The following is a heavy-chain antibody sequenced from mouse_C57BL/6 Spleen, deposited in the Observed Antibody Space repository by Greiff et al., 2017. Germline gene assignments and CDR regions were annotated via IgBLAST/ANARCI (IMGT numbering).Heavy chain of an antibody. CDR2: ISDGGSYT. CDR3: ARDYYGSSLYWYFDV. CDR1: GFTFSSYA. Sequence: EVQRVESGGGLVKPGGSLKLSCAASGFTFSSYAMSWVRQTPETRLEWVATISDGGSYTYSPDNVKGRFTISRDNAKNNLYLQMSHLKSEDTAMYYCARDYYGSSLYWYFDVWGTGTTVTVSS. J-gene: IGHJ1*03. D-gene: IGHD1-1*01. V-gene: IGHV5-4*01.